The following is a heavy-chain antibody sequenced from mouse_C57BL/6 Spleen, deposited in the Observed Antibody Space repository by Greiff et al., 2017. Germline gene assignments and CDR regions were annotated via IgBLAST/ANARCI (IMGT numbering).Heavy chain of an antibody. CDR1: GYTFTDYN. CDR3: ARRSYGNYDYFDY. J-gene: IGHJ2*01. V-gene: IGHV1-18*01. Sequence: DVQLQESGPELVKPGASVKIPCKASGYTFTDYNMDWVKQSHGKSLEWIGDINPNNGGTIYNQKFKGKATLTVDKSSSTAYMELRSLTSEDTAVYYCARRSYGNYDYFDYWGQGTTLTVSS. D-gene: IGHD2-1*01. CDR2: INPNNGGT.